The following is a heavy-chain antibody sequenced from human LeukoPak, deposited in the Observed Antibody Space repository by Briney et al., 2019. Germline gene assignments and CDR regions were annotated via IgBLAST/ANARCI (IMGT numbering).Heavy chain of an antibody. J-gene: IGHJ4*02. V-gene: IGHV3-15*01. CDR2: IKSKTDSGTT. CDR3: TTVVHLLYMTTVTRIDY. CDR1: GFTFSNVW. Sequence: GGSLRLSCAASGFTFSNVWMSWVRQAPGKGLEWVGHIKSKTDSGTTDYAAPVKGRFTISRDDSKNTLYLQMNSLKTEDTAVYYCTTVVHLLYMTTVTRIDYWGQGTLVTVSS. D-gene: IGHD4-17*01.